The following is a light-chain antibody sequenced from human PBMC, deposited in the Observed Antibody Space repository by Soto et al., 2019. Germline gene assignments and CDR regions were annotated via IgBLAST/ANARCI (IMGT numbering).Light chain of an antibody. CDR1: QSVSYY. V-gene: IGKV3-11*01. CDR2: DAS. Sequence: VLTQSPATLSLSPGERATLSCRASQSVSYYLAWYQQKPGQAPRLLIYDASNRAAGIPARFSGSGSGTDFALTISRLEPEDFAIYYCQQRLHWRPVSFGQGTRLEIK. CDR3: QQRLHWRPVS. J-gene: IGKJ5*01.